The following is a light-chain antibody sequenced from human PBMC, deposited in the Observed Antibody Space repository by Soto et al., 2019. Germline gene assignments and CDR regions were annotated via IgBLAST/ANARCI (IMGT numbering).Light chain of an antibody. J-gene: IGKJ4*01. Sequence: LTESLGNRCLTPGERTTLSCRASQSVSSSSLAWYQQKPGQAPRLLICGASSGATGIPDRFSGSGSGTDFTLTISILEPEYLAFYYCQQYGNSLTFGGGTKVDIK. CDR1: QSVSSSS. V-gene: IGKV3-20*01. CDR3: QQYGNSLT. CDR2: GAS.